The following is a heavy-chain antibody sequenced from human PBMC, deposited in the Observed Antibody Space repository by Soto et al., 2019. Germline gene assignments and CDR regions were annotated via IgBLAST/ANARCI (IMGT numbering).Heavy chain of an antibody. V-gene: IGHV3-30-3*01. D-gene: IGHD1-26*01. Sequence: LRLSCTASTFTFTDSSMHWVRQAPGKGLEWVAVISYDGSNKYYADSLQGRFTISRDNSKNTLYLQMNSLKTEDTALYFCARDMGSLSTADAFDIWGQGTVVTVSS. CDR3: ARDMGSLSTADAFDI. CDR2: ISYDGSNK. J-gene: IGHJ3*02. CDR1: TFTFTDSS.